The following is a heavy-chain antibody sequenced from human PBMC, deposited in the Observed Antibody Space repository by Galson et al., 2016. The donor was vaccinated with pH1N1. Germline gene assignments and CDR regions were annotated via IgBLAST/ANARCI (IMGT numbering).Heavy chain of an antibody. CDR3: ARVGAMLTSYYPGMDA. CDR1: GFTLSSYY. V-gene: IGHV3-11*01. D-gene: IGHD3-10*01. J-gene: IGHJ6*02. CDR2: ISANGDTK. Sequence: SLRLSCAASGFTLSSYYMGWIRQAPGKGLEWISYISANGDTKHYAESVKGRFTVSRDNPENLLYLEMNSLRGDDTAVYFCARVGAMLTSYYPGMDAWGQGTTVVVSS.